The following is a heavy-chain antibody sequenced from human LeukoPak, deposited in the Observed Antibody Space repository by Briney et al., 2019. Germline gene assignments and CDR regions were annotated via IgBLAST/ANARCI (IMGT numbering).Heavy chain of an antibody. CDR3: ASPYSSGWYE. CDR2: ISYDGSNK. D-gene: IGHD6-19*01. J-gene: IGHJ4*02. CDR1: GFTFSSYA. V-gene: IGHV3-30-3*01. Sequence: GGSLRLSCAASGFTFSSYAMHWARQAPGKGLEWVAVISYDGSNKYYADSVKGRFTISRDNSKNTLYLQMNSLRAEDTAVYYCASPYSSGWYEWGQGTLVTVSS.